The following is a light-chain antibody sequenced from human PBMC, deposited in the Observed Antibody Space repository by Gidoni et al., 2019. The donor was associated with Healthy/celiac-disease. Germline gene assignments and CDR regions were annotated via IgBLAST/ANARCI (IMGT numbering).Light chain of an antibody. CDR3: QQRSNWPTII. J-gene: IGKJ5*01. V-gene: IGKV3-11*01. Sequence: EIVLTQSPATLSLSPGERATLSCRASQSVSSYLAWYQPKPGQAPRLLIYDASNRATGIPARFSGSGSGTDFTLTISSLEPEDFAVYYCQQRSNWPTIIFGQGTRLEIK. CDR1: QSVSSY. CDR2: DAS.